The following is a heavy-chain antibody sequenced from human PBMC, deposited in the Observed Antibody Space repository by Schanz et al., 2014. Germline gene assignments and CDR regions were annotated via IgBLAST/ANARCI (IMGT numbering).Heavy chain of an antibody. CDR2: VSASGGGP. Sequence: VQLVDSGGGLVKPGGSLRLSCAASGFTFSSYALGWVRQAPGKGLEWVSLVSASGGGPFYADSVKGRFTISRDNSRNTVYLQMSSLRAEDTAVYYCVKDDRGDVVVVAANYWGQGAQVIVSS. V-gene: IGHV3-23*04. D-gene: IGHD2-15*01. CDR3: VKDDRGDVVVVAANY. J-gene: IGHJ4*02. CDR1: GFTFSSYA.